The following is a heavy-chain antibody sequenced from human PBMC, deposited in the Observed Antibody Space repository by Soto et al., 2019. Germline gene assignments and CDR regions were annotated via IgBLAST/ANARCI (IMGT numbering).Heavy chain of an antibody. CDR2: ISGSGGST. D-gene: IGHD4-17*01. Sequence: EVQLLESGGGLVQPGGSLRLSCAASGFTFSSYAMSWVRQAPGKGLEWVSAISGSGGSTYYADSVKGRFTISRDNSKNPLYLQMNSLRAEDTAVYYCAKPKGIYPGGDYEGYFDYWGQGTLVTVSS. CDR3: AKPKGIYPGGDYEGYFDY. CDR1: GFTFSSYA. J-gene: IGHJ4*02. V-gene: IGHV3-23*01.